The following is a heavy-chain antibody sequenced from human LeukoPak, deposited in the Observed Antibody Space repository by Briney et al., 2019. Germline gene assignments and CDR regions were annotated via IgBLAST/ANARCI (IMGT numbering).Heavy chain of an antibody. CDR3: ATASELELLCFDY. D-gene: IGHD1-7*01. CDR2: MNPNSGNT. CDR1: GYTFTNSD. J-gene: IGHJ4*02. V-gene: IGHV1-8*01. Sequence: GASVKVSCKASGYTFTNSDINWVRQATGQGLEWMGWMNPNSGNTGYAQKFQGRVTMTEDTSTDTAYMELSSLRSEDTAVYYCATASELELLCFDYWGQGTLVTVSS.